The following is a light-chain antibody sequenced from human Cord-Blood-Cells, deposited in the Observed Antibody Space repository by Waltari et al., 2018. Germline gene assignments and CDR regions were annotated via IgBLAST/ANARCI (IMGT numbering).Light chain of an antibody. CDR1: HSVSSY. CDR3: QQRSNWPPSLT. J-gene: IGKJ4*01. Sequence: EIVLTQSLATMSLSPGERAHLSCRARHSVSSYLTWYQQKPGQAPRLLIYDASNRATGIPARFSGSGSGTDFTLTISSLEPEDFAVYYCQQRSNWPPSLTFGGGTKVEIK. CDR2: DAS. V-gene: IGKV3-11*01.